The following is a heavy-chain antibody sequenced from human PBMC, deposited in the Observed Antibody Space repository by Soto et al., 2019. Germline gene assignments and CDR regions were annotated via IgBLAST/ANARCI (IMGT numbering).Heavy chain of an antibody. D-gene: IGHD2-2*01. J-gene: IGHJ4*02. CDR2: ISAYNGNT. Sequence: ASVKVSCKASGYPFTSYGISWVRQAPGQGLEWMGWISAYNGNTNYAQKLQGRVTMTTDTSTSTAYMELRSLRSDDTAVYYCARDQPHIVVVPAASPVDYWGQGTLVTVSS. CDR3: ARDQPHIVVVPAASPVDY. CDR1: GYPFTSYG. V-gene: IGHV1-18*01.